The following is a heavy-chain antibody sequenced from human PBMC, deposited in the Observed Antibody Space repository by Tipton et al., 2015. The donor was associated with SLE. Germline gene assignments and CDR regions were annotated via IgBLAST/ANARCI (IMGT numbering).Heavy chain of an antibody. CDR1: GYSISSGYF. D-gene: IGHD3-10*01. V-gene: IGHV4-38-2*02. Sequence: LRLSCIVSGYSISSGYFWSWIRQPPGRGLEWIGCVSHTETTYSNPSLKSRVTMSLDTSNNQFSLKVTSVTAADSAVYYCARHPRHITASGTFPKAGSQYWGQGTLVTVSS. J-gene: IGHJ1*01. CDR2: VSHTETT. CDR3: ARHPRHITASGTFPKAGSQY.